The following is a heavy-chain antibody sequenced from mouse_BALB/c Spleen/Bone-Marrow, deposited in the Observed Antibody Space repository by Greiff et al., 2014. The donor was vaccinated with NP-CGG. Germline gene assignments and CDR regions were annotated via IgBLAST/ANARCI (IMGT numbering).Heavy chain of an antibody. CDR2: IDPANGNT. Sequence: EVQLQQSGAELVKPGASVKLSCTASGFNIKDTYMHWVKQRPEQGLEWIGRIDPANGNTKYDPKFQGKATITADTSSNTAYLQLSSLTSEDTAVDYCARWLLPYGLDYWGQGTSVTVSS. D-gene: IGHD2-3*01. V-gene: IGHV14-3*02. CDR3: ARWLLPYGLDY. J-gene: IGHJ4*01. CDR1: GFNIKDTY.